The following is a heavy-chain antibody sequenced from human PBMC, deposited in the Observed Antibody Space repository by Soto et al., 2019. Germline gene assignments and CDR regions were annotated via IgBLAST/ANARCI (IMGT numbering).Heavy chain of an antibody. Sequence: GESQKISCTTSGYSFTGHLSGWVRQMPGKGLEWMGIIYPGDSDTTYSPSFQGQVTISADKSINTAYLQWSSLEASDTAMYYCARRGPSGPDYWGQGTLVTVSS. D-gene: IGHD6-19*01. J-gene: IGHJ4*02. CDR3: ARRGPSGPDY. CDR2: IYPGDSDT. CDR1: GYSFTGHL. V-gene: IGHV5-51*01.